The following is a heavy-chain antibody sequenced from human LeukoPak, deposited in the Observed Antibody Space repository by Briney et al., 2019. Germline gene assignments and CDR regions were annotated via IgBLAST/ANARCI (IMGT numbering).Heavy chain of an antibody. D-gene: IGHD3-10*01. CDR2: ISSSSSTI. Sequence: GGSLRLSCAASGFTFSSYSMNWVRQAPGKGLEWVSYISSSSSTIHYADSVKGRFTISRDNAKNSLYLQMNSLRAEDTAVYYCARNYYYGSGSYYFDYWGQGTLVTVSS. CDR3: ARNYYYGSGSYYFDY. J-gene: IGHJ4*02. V-gene: IGHV3-48*01. CDR1: GFTFSSYS.